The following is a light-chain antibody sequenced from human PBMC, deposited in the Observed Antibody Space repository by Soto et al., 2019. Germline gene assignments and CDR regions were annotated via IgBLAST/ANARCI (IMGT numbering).Light chain of an antibody. Sequence: QSVPTQPPSASGSPGQSVTFSCTGTSSDVGGYNYVSWYQQYPGKAPKLMIYEGYKRHSGVPDRFSGSKSGNTASLTVSGLQPEDEADYYCSAYAGSSTWVFGGGTKLTVL. J-gene: IGLJ2*01. V-gene: IGLV2-8*01. CDR3: SAYAGSSTWV. CDR2: EGY. CDR1: SSDVGGYNY.